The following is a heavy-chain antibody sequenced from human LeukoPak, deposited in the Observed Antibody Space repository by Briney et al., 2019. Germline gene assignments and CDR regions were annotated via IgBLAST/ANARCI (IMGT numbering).Heavy chain of an antibody. D-gene: IGHD2-2*01. Sequence: GGSLRVSCAASGFTFSSYWMLWVRQGPGKGLVWVSRVNSDGSRTSYADSVKGRFTISRDNAKNTLYLQMNSLRAEDTAVYYCARDQCSGPNCQVALDYWGQGTLVTVSS. CDR3: ARDQCSGPNCQVALDY. CDR2: VNSDGSRT. J-gene: IGHJ4*02. CDR1: GFTFSSYW. V-gene: IGHV3-74*01.